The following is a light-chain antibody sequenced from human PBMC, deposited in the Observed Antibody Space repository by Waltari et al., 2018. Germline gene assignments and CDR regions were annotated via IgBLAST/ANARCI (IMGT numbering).Light chain of an antibody. CDR2: GAS. V-gene: IGKV3-15*01. CDR3: QQYNIRPPDT. J-gene: IGKJ2*01. Sequence: EIVMTQSPATLSVSPGERATLSCRASQSVKSNLAWYQQKPGQAPRLLIYGASTRVTGIPARFSGSGSGTEFTLTISSLQSDDSAVYFCQQYNIRPPDTFGQGTKLEIK. CDR1: QSVKSN.